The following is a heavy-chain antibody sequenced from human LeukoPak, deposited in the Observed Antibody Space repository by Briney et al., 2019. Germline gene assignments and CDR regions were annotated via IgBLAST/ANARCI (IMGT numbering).Heavy chain of an antibody. V-gene: IGHV3-23*01. CDR1: GFTFSSYA. J-gene: IGHJ4*02. D-gene: IGHD3-22*01. CDR3: AIMHGYYDGSGFWVQ. Sequence: TGGSLRLSCVASGFTFSSYAMSWVRQAPGKGLEWVSFISPSGDRTSNADSVEGRFTISRDNTRNTLYLQMNSLRDEDTGVYYCAIMHGYYDGSGFWVQWGQGTLVTVSS. CDR2: ISPSGDRT.